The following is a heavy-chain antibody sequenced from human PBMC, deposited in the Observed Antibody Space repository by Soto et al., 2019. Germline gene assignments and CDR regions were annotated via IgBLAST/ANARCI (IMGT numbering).Heavy chain of an antibody. Sequence: QVQLQESGPGLVKPSQTLSLTCTVSGGSISSGGYYWSWIRQHPGKGLEWIGYIYYTGSTYYNPSLKSGLTIPVETSKIQFSLKPSSVTAADTAVYYCATLYMVRGVSTFDYWGQGTLVTDSS. V-gene: IGHV4-31*03. D-gene: IGHD3-10*01. CDR3: ATLYMVRGVSTFDY. J-gene: IGHJ4*02. CDR2: IYYTGST. CDR1: GGSISSGGYY.